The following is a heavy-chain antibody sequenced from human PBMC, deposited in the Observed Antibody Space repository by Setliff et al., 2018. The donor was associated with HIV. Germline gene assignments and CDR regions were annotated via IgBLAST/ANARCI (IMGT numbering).Heavy chain of an antibody. Sequence: SETLSLTCNVSGDSIKDYYWSWIRQPPGKGLEWLGYMSFSANGNYNPPLKNRITISIDTSKNQFSLRLKSVTAADAAIYYCARGAGAFGAKLDSWGQGSLVTVSS. CDR1: GDSIKDYY. CDR2: MSFSANG. CDR3: ARGAGAFGAKLDS. J-gene: IGHJ4*02. V-gene: IGHV4-59*01. D-gene: IGHD3-10*01.